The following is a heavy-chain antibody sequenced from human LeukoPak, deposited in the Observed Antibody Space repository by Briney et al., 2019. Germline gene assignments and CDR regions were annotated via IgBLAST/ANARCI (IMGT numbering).Heavy chain of an antibody. V-gene: IGHV1-2*02. CDR1: GYTFTGYY. CDR2: INPNSGGT. Sequence: ASVKVSCKASGYTFTGYYMHWVRQAPGQGLEWMGWINPNSGGTNYAQKFQGRVTMTRDTSISTAYMELSRLRSDDTAVYYCAKDIDSRGGSYSGYWGQGTLVTVSS. D-gene: IGHD1-26*01. CDR3: AKDIDSRGGSYSGY. J-gene: IGHJ4*02.